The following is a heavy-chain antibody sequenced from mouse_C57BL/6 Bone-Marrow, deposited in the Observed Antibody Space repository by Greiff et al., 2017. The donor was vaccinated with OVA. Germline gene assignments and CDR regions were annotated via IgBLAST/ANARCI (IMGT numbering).Heavy chain of an antibody. V-gene: IGHV1-12*01. Sequence: LQQSGAELVRPGASVKMSCKASGYTFTSYNMHWVKQTPRQGLEWIGAIYPGNGDTSYNQQFKGKATLTVDKSSNTAYMQLSSLRSEDSAVYACARPRYVYCYGSLDYWGQGTTLTVSS. CDR1: GYTFTSYN. J-gene: IGHJ2*01. CDR3: ARPRYVYCYGSLDY. D-gene: IGHD1-1*01. CDR2: IYPGNGDT.